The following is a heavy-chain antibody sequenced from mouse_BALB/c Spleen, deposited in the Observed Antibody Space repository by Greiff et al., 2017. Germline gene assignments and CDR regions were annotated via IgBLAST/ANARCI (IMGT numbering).Heavy chain of an antibody. V-gene: IGHV1-4*02. CDR1: GYTFTSYT. CDR2: INPSSGYT. CDR3: ARRLRGYFDV. D-gene: IGHD2-2*01. J-gene: IGHJ1*01. Sequence: QVQLKESAAELARPGASVKMSCKASGYTFTSYTMHWVKQRPGQGLEWIGYINPSSGYTEYNQKFKDKTTLTADKSSSTAYMQLSSLTSEDSAVYYCARRLRGYFDVWGAGTTVTVSS.